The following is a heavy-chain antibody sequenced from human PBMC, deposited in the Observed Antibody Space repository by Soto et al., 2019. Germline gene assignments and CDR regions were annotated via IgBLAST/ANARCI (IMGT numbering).Heavy chain of an antibody. J-gene: IGHJ6*03. CDR1: GGSISSYY. V-gene: IGHV4-59*01. CDR2: IYYSGST. CDR3: ARGEVGYCSSTSCHRNYYYYYMDV. D-gene: IGHD2-2*02. Sequence: SETLSLTCTVSGGSISSYYWSWFRQPPGKGLEWIGYIYYSGSTNYNPSLKSRVTISVDTSKNQFSLKLSSVTAADTAVYYCARGEVGYCSSTSCHRNYYYYYMDVWGKGTTVTVSS.